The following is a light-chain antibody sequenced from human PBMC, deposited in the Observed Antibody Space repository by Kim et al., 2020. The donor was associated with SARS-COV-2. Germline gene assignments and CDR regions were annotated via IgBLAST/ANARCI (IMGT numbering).Light chain of an antibody. Sequence: SITISCTGTSSEVGGYNYVSWYQQHPGKAPKLMIYDVSNRPSGVSNRFSGSKSGNTASLTISGLQAEDEADYYCSSYTSSSTLGVVFGGGTQLTVL. CDR2: DVS. V-gene: IGLV2-14*03. CDR3: SSYTSSSTLGVV. J-gene: IGLJ2*01. CDR1: SSEVGGYNY.